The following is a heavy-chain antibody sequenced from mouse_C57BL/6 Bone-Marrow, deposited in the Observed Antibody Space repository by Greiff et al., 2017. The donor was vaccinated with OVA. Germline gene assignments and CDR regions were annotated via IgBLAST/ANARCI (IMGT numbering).Heavy chain of an antibody. Sequence: EVQGVESGPSLVRPSQTLSLTCTVTGFSINSDCYWIWIRQFPGNKLEYIGYTFYSGITYYNPSLESRTYITRDTSKNQFSLKLSSVTTEDTATYYCARGGGDWYFDVWGTGTTVTVSS. CDR3: ARGGGDWYFDV. V-gene: IGHV3-3*01. CDR1: GFSINSDCY. CDR2: TFYSGIT. J-gene: IGHJ1*03.